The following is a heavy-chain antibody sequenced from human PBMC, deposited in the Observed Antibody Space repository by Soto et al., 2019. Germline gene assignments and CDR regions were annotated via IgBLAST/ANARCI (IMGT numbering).Heavy chain of an antibody. CDR2: IYDSGST. D-gene: IGHD2-2*01. Sequence: PETLSLTCTVSSANVSSSTCTWGWIRQPPGRGLEWIGSIYDSGSTYYNPSLNSRVTVSVDTSKNQFSLKVTSVTAADTAVYYCARLHGYCISSSCHGHYAMDVWGQGTTVTAP. CDR1: SANVSSSTCT. J-gene: IGHJ6*02. CDR3: ARLHGYCISSSCHGHYAMDV. V-gene: IGHV4-39*01.